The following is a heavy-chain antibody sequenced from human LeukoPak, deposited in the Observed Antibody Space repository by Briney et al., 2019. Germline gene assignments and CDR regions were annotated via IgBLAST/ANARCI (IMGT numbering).Heavy chain of an antibody. Sequence: KTSETLSLTCTVSGGSISNHYWSWIRQPPGKGLEWIGYIYYSGSTNYNPSLKSRVTISVDTSKKKFSLKLSSVTAADTAVYYCAMSSWISDFDIWGQGTMVTVSS. CDR1: GGSISNHY. V-gene: IGHV4-59*11. J-gene: IGHJ3*02. CDR2: IYYSGST. D-gene: IGHD6-13*01. CDR3: AMSSWISDFDI.